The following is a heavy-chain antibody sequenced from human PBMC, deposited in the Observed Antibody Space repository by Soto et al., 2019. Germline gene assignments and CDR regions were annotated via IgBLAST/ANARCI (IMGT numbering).Heavy chain of an antibody. V-gene: IGHV1-18*01. J-gene: IGHJ6*02. D-gene: IGHD2-15*01. CDR2: ISAYNGNT. Sequence: ASVNVSCKSSGYTFTSCCISWVRQAPGQGLEWMGWISAYNGNTNYAQKLQGRVTMTTDTSTSTAYMELRSLRSDDTAVYYCARARALNVVVVAANNYYGMDVWGQGTTVTVSS. CDR3: ARARALNVVVVAANNYYGMDV. CDR1: GYTFTSCC.